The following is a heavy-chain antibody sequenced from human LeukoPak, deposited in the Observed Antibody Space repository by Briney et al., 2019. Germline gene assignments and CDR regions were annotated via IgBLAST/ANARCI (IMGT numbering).Heavy chain of an antibody. Sequence: GGSLRLSCAASGFTFSSYEMNWVRQAPGKGLEWVPYISSSGSTIYYADSVKGRFTISRNNAKNSLYLQMNSLRAEDTAVYYCAELGITMIGGVWGKGTTVTISS. D-gene: IGHD3-10*02. V-gene: IGHV3-48*03. J-gene: IGHJ6*04. CDR3: AELGITMIGGV. CDR1: GFTFSSYE. CDR2: ISSSGSTI.